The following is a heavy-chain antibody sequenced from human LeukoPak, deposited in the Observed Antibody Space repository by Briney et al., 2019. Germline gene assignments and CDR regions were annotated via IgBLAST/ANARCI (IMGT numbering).Heavy chain of an antibody. CDR2: ISYDGSNK. Sequence: PGGSLRLSCAASGFTFSSYAMPWVRQAPGKGLEWVAVISYDGSNKYYADSVKGRFTISRDNSKNTLYLQMNSLRAEDTAVYYCARDRHCGGDCYSHYYYYYGMDVWGQGTTVTVSS. CDR3: ARDRHCGGDCYSHYYYYYGMDV. V-gene: IGHV3-30*04. D-gene: IGHD2-21*02. CDR1: GFTFSSYA. J-gene: IGHJ6*02.